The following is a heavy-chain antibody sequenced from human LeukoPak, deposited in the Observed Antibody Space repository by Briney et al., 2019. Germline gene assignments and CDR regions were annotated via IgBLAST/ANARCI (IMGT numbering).Heavy chain of an antibody. Sequence: PSETLSLTCTVSGGSISSSSYYWGWIRQPPGKGLEWIGSIYYSGSTYYNPSLKSRVTISVDTSKNQFSLKLSSVTAADTAVYYCARAYGSGSYYVDYWGQGTLVTVSS. V-gene: IGHV4-39*01. CDR3: ARAYGSGSYYVDY. CDR2: IYYSGST. CDR1: GGSISSSSYY. D-gene: IGHD3-10*01. J-gene: IGHJ4*02.